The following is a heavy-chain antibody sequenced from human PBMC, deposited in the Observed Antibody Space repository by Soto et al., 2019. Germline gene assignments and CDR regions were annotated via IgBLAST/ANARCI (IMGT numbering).Heavy chain of an antibody. Sequence: GGSLRLSCASSGFTFSTYTMNWVRQAPGKGLEWVSSINGRGNYIYYAESVRGRFTISRDNAKNSLYLQMERLRAEDTALYYCVREDGKVGTNSAFDYWGLGALVTVSS. V-gene: IGHV3-21*01. CDR1: GFTFSTYT. J-gene: IGHJ4*02. D-gene: IGHD1-26*01. CDR2: INGRGNYI. CDR3: VREDGKVGTNSAFDY.